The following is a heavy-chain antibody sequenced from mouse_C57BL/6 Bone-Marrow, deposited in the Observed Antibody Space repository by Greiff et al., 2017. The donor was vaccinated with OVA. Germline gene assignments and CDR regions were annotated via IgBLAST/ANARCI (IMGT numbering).Heavy chain of an antibody. Sequence: EVMLVESGAELVRPGASVKLSCTASGFNITDDYMPWVKQRPEQGLEWIGWIDPENGDTEYASKFQGKATITADTSSNTAYLQLSSLTSEDTAVYYCTTTVVATSYYFDYWGQGTTLTVSS. V-gene: IGHV14-4*01. CDR2: IDPENGDT. J-gene: IGHJ2*01. CDR1: GFNITDDY. CDR3: TTTVVATSYYFDY. D-gene: IGHD1-1*01.